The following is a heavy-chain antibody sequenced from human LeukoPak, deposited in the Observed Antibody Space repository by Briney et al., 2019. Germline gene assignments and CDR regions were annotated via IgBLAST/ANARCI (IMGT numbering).Heavy chain of an antibody. CDR3: AKDGYYYGSGSYPRGHYYYYMDV. CDR2: ISWNSGSI. D-gene: IGHD3-10*01. Sequence: GGSLRLSCAASGFTFDDYAMHWVRQAPGKGLEWVPGISWNSGSIGYADSVKGRFTISRDNAKNSLYLQMNSLRAEDTALYYCAKDGYYYGSGSYPRGHYYYYMDVWGKGTTVTISS. CDR1: GFTFDDYA. J-gene: IGHJ6*03. V-gene: IGHV3-9*01.